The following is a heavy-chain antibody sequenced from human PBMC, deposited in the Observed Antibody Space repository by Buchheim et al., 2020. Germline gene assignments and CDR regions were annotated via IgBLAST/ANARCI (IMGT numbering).Heavy chain of an antibody. CDR2: ISYDGSNK. CDR3: AKDLNDFWSSYLNYYYGMDV. Sequence: QVQLVESGGGVVQPGRSLRLSCAASGFTFSSYGMHWVRQAPGKGLEWVAVISYDGSNKYYADSVKGRFTISRDNSKNTLYLQMNSLRAEDTAVYYCAKDLNDFWSSYLNYYYGMDVWGQGTT. V-gene: IGHV3-30*18. D-gene: IGHD3-3*01. J-gene: IGHJ6*02. CDR1: GFTFSSYG.